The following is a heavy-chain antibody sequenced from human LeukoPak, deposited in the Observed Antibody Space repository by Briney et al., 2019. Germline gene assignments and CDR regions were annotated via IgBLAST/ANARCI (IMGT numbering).Heavy chain of an antibody. J-gene: IGHJ4*02. V-gene: IGHV3-7*01. CDR1: GFTFSSYW. CDR3: ARGSLDYSINGTFFA. D-gene: IGHD4-11*01. Sequence: PGGSLRLSCAASGFTFSSYWMSWVRQAPGKGLEWVANIKQDGSEKYYVDSVKGRFTISRDNAKNSLYLQMNSLRAEDTAVYYCARGSLDYSINGTFFAWGQGTLVTVSS. CDR2: IKQDGSEK.